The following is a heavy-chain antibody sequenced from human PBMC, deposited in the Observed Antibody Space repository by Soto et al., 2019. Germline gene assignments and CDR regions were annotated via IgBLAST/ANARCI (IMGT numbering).Heavy chain of an antibody. CDR2: TYYRSKWYN. J-gene: IGHJ5*02. V-gene: IGHV6-1*01. CDR1: GDTVSSYSSA. D-gene: IGHD2-2*01. CDR3: ARDFRTPDSTSWFNWFDP. Sequence: SQTLSLPCAISGDTVSSYSSACNFIRQSPSRGLEWLGRTYYRSKWYNDYAVSVKSRIIINPDTSRNQFSLHLNSVTPDDTAVYYCARDFRTPDSTSWFNWFDPWGQGILVTVSS.